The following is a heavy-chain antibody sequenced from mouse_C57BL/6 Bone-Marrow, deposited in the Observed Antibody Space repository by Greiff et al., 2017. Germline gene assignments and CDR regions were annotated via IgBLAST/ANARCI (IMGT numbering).Heavy chain of an antibody. Sequence: QVQLQQSGPELVKPGASVKISCKASGYAFSSSWMNWVKQRPGKGLEWIGRIYPGDGDTNYNGKFKGKATLTADKSSSTAYMQLSSLTSEDSAVYFCASHYYGSRYYAMDYGDRGTGGTVSA. D-gene: IGHD1-1*01. V-gene: IGHV1-82*01. CDR2: IYPGDGDT. CDR1: GYAFSSSW. J-gene: IGHJ4*01. CDR3: ASHYYGSRYYAMDY.